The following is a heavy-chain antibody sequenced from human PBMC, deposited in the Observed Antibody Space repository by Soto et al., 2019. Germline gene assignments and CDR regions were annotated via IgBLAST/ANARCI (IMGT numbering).Heavy chain of an antibody. D-gene: IGHD3-3*01. CDR2: IIPIFGTA. Sequence: GASVKVSCKASGGTFSSYAISWVRQAPGQGLEWMGGIIPIFGTANYAQKFQGRVTITADESTSTAYMELSSLRSEDTAVYYCAVTYYDFWSGPVRHYYYYYGMDVWGQGTTVTVSS. CDR3: AVTYYDFWSGPVRHYYYYYGMDV. V-gene: IGHV1-69*13. J-gene: IGHJ6*02. CDR1: GGTFSSYA.